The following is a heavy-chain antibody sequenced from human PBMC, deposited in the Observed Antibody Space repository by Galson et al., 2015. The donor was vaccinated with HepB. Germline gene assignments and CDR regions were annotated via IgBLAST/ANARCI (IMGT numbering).Heavy chain of an antibody. J-gene: IGHJ4*02. D-gene: IGHD4-17*01. V-gene: IGHV3-7*01. CDR1: EFTFSTYW. CDR2: IKQDGSEE. Sequence: SLRLSCAGSEFTFSTYWMSWARQAPGKGLEWVANIKQDGSEEYYADSVEGRFTISRDNAKNSLYLQMDSLRVEDTAVYYCARDSSSRGKNDYGDPGVYWGQGILVTVSS. CDR3: ARDSSSRGKNDYGDPGVY.